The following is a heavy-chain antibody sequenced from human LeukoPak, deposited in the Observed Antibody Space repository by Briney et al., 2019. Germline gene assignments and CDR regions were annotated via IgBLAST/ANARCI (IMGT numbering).Heavy chain of an antibody. V-gene: IGHV3-20*04. CDR2: INWNGGST. CDR3: ARDIYYYDSSGYSGNDAFDI. CDR1: GFTSDDYG. J-gene: IGHJ3*02. D-gene: IGHD3-22*01. Sequence: GGSLRLSCAASGFTSDDYGMSWVRQAPGKGLEWVSGINWNGGSTGYADSVKGRFTISRDNAKSSLYLQMNSLRAEGTALYYCARDIYYYDSSGYSGNDAFDIWGQGTMVTVSS.